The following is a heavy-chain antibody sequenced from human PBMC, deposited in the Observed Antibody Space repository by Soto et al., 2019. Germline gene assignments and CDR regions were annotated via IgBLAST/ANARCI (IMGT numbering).Heavy chain of an antibody. CDR3: ARVCRTVLLRYFDWLTYYYMDV. J-gene: IGHJ6*03. D-gene: IGHD3-9*01. CDR2: INAGNGNT. Sequence: ASVKVSCKASGYTFTSYAMHWVGQAPGQRLEWMGWINAGNGNTKYSQKFQGRVTITRDTSASTAYMELSSLRSEDTAVYYCARVCRTVLLRYFDWLTYYYMDVWGQGTTVTVSS. V-gene: IGHV1-3*01. CDR1: GYTFTSYA.